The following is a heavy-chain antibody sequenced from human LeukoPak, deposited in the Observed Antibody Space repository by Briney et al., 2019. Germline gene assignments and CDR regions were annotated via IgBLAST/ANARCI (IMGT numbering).Heavy chain of an antibody. D-gene: IGHD3-10*01. CDR1: GFTFSNYA. Sequence: GSLRLSCAASGFTFSNYAMHWVRQAPGKGLEWVAIISYDATNENYADSVKGRFTISRDISKNTLYLQMNSLRAEDTALYYCARGYYYGSRSYAYFDYWGQGTLVTVSS. V-gene: IGHV3-30-3*01. J-gene: IGHJ4*02. CDR2: ISYDATNE. CDR3: ARGYYYGSRSYAYFDY.